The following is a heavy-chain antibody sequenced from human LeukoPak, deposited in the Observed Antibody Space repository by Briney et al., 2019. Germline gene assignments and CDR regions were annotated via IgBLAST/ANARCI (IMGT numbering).Heavy chain of an antibody. V-gene: IGHV4-4*07. J-gene: IGHJ4*02. Sequence: PSETLSLTCTVSGGSISTDYWSWIRQPVGKELEWIGRIYSGGTPYYNPSLRGRVTMSVDTSKNQISLRVKSVTAADTAVYYCAREFTSDWFPRGYYDYWGQGTLVTVSS. CDR2: IYSGGTP. CDR1: GGSISTDY. CDR3: AREFTSDWFPRGYYDY. D-gene: IGHD3-9*01.